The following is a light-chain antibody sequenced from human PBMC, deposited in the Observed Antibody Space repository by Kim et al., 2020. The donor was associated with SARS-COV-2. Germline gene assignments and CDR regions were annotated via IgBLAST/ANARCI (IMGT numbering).Light chain of an antibody. CDR1: QGISSW. CDR2: AAS. J-gene: IGKJ1*01. CDR3: QQYDNYPRT. Sequence: DIQMTQSPSSLSASVGDRITITCRASQGISSWLAWYQQKPEKAPKCLIYAASSLRSGVPSRFSGSGSGTDFTLTISNLQPEDFATYYCQQYDNYPRTFGQGTKVDIK. V-gene: IGKV1D-16*01.